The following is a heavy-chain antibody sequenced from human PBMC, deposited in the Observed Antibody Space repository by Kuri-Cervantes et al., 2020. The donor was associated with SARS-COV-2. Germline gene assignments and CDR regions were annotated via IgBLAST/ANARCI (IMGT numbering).Heavy chain of an antibody. D-gene: IGHD3-10*01. CDR2: IYYSGST. CDR3: ARHSPPRITMVRGVITTYFDH. V-gene: IGHV4-59*08. CDR1: GGSISSYY. Sequence: SETLSLTCTASGGSISSYYWSWIRQPPGKGLEWIGYIYYSGSTNYNPSLKSRVTISVDTSKNQFSLKLSSVTAADTAVYYCARHSPPRITMVRGVITTYFDHWGQGTLVTVSS. J-gene: IGHJ4*02.